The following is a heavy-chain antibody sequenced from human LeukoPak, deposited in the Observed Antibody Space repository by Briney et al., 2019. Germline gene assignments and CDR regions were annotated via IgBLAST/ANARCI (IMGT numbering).Heavy chain of an antibody. V-gene: IGHV4-4*07. CDR3: ATGRDDDSGRGYYDMDV. CDR1: CGSITGYY. J-gene: IGHJ6*02. Sequence: SETLSPTCTVSCGSITGYYCTWIRQPAGERLGWIGRIYSGGSTNYNTPLKSQVTMSVDTSKNQFSLNLSSATAADTAVYYCATGRDDDSGRGYYDMDVWGQGTTVTVPS. CDR2: IYSGGST. D-gene: IGHD5-24*01.